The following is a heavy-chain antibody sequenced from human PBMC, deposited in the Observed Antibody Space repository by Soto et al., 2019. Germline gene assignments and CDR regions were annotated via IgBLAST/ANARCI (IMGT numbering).Heavy chain of an antibody. J-gene: IGHJ4*02. CDR3: ARVLPYYDSSGYLDY. V-gene: IGHV3-72*01. D-gene: IGHD3-22*01. CDR1: GFTFSDHY. Sequence: EVQLVESGGGLVQPGGSLRLSCAASGFTFSDHYMDWVRQAPGKGLEWVGRTRNKANSYTTEYAASVKGRFTISRDDSKNSLYLQMNSLKTEDTAVYYCARVLPYYDSSGYLDYWGQGTLVTVSS. CDR2: TRNKANSYTT.